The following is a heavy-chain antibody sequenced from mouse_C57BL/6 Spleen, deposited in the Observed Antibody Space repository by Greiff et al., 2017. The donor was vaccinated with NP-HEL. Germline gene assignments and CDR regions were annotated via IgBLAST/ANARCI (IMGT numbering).Heavy chain of an antibody. V-gene: IGHV6-3*01. D-gene: IGHD2-1*01. CDR3: TIYYGNSAWFAY. CDR2: IRLKSDNYAT. J-gene: IGHJ3*01. Sequence: EVKLVESGGGLVQPGGSMKLSCVASGFTFSNYWMNWVRQSQEKGLEWVAQIRLKSDNYATHYAESVKGRFTISRDDSKSSVYLQMNNLRAEDTGFYYCTIYYGNSAWFAYWGQGTLVTVSA. CDR1: GFTFSNYW.